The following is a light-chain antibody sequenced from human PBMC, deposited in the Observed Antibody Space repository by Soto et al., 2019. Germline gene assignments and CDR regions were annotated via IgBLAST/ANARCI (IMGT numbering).Light chain of an antibody. CDR2: KAS. V-gene: IGKV1-5*03. J-gene: IGKJ1*01. Sequence: DIQMTQSPSTLSASVGDRVTITCRASQGISNWLAWYQQKQGKAPKLLTYKASSLESGVPSRVRGSGSGIEFTLTISSLQPDDFATYYCQRYNSYSTCGQGTKVEV. CDR1: QGISNW. CDR3: QRYNSYST.